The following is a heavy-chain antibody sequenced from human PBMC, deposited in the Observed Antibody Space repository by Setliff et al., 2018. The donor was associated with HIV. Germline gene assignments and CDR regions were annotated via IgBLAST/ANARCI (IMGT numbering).Heavy chain of an antibody. CDR1: GYDFSSYS. CDR2: ISGLTGEV. J-gene: IGHJ4*02. CDR3: ARGGLGFLDWCLPDS. D-gene: IGHD2-21*02. V-gene: IGHV1-18*04. Sequence: ASVKVSCKASGYDFSSYSMMGVRQTPGQGLEWLGWISGLTGEVRLAKEFQGRVTLTTSAYTAYMELKSLRSEDRGVYYCARGGLGFLDWCLPDSWGQGTLVTVSS.